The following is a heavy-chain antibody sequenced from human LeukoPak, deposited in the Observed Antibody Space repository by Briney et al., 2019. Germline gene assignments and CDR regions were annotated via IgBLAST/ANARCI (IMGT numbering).Heavy chain of an antibody. D-gene: IGHD6-19*01. CDR3: SAGDRNGWYFDY. J-gene: IGHJ4*02. CDR2: INWNGGST. CDR1: GFTFGGHG. Sequence: GGSLRLSCAASGFTFGGHGMSWVRHVPGKGPEWGSGINWNGGSTGYADSVKGRFTITRDNAKNSLHLQLNRPSIEEAALYYWSAGDRNGWYFDYWGQGTLVTVSS. V-gene: IGHV3-20*04.